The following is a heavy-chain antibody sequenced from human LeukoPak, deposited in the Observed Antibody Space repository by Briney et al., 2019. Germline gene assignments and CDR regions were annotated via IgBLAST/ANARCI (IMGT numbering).Heavy chain of an antibody. CDR3: AREVRYSSGWFHY. CDR1: GFTFSSYA. CDR2: ISYDGSNK. D-gene: IGHD6-19*01. J-gene: IGHJ4*02. Sequence: PGGSLRLSCAASGFTFSSYAMHWVRQAPGKGLEWVAVISYDGSNKYYAGSVKGRFTISRDNSKNTLYLQMNSLRAEDTAVYYCAREVRYSSGWFHYWGQGTLVTVSS. V-gene: IGHV3-30-3*01.